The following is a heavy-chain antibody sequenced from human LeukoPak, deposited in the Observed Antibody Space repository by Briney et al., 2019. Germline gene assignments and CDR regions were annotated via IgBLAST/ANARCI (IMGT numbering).Heavy chain of an antibody. D-gene: IGHD3-16*02. Sequence: GGSLRLSCAASGFTFSSYDMHWVRQATGKGLEWVSAIGTAGDTYYPGSVKGRFTISRENAKNSLYLQMNSLRAGDTAVYYCARGRNYDYVWGGYRYSAFDIWGQGTMVTVSS. J-gene: IGHJ3*02. CDR3: ARGRNYDYVWGGYRYSAFDI. CDR2: IGTAGDT. CDR1: GFTFSSYD. V-gene: IGHV3-13*01.